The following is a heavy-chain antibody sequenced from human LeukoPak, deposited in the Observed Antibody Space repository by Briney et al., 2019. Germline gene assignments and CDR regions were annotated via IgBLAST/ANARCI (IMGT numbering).Heavy chain of an antibody. CDR3: ARVRSGYYFDY. CDR1: GFTFSRYW. V-gene: IGHV3-7*01. J-gene: IGHJ4*02. Sequence: PGGSLRLSCAASGFTFSRYWMTWVRQAPGKGLEGVANIKEDGSEKYYVEIVKGRFTISRDNAKNSVYLQMNSLRAEDTAVYYCARVRSGYYFDYWGQGTLVTVSS. CDR2: IKEDGSEK.